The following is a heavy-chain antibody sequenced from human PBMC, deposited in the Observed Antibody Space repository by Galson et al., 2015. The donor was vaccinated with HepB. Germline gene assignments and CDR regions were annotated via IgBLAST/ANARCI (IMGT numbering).Heavy chain of an antibody. D-gene: IGHD6-19*01. V-gene: IGHV3-30*18. J-gene: IGHJ4*02. CDR1: GFTFSSYA. CDR2: ISYDGSNK. CDR3: AKDPGSLGSSGDEYFDY. Sequence: SLRLSCAASGFTFSSYAMTWVRQAPGKGLEWVAVISYDGSNKYYADSVKGRFSISRDNSKNTLYLQMNSLRAEDTAVYYCAKDPGSLGSSGDEYFDYWGQGTLVTVSS.